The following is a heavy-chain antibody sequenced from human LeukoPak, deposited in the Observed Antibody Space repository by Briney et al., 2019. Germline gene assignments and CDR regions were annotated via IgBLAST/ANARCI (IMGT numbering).Heavy chain of an antibody. CDR2: IFPGDSDT. J-gene: IGHJ4*02. D-gene: IGHD2-2*03. CDR3: ARLDIVLVPAAEYYFDY. Sequence: GESLQISCQGSGYSFTNYWIGWVRQMPDKGLEGRGIIFPGDSDTRYSPSFQGQVTISADRSISTAYLQWNSLKASDTAIYCCARLDIVLVPAAEYYFDYWGQGNLVTVSS. CDR1: GYSFTNYW. V-gene: IGHV5-51*01.